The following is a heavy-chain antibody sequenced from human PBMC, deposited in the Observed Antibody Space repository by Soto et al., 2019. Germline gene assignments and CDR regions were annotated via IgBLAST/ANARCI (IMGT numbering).Heavy chain of an antibody. CDR1: GGTFNGYY. CDR2: INHSGNT. CDR3: XRGWYREGSGSAFDI. Sequence: QVQLQQWGAGLLKPSETLSLTCAVYGGTFNGYYWSWIRQPPGKGLEWIGEINHSGNTNSIPSLKSRITISVXXXXXXXSXXXXXXXXXXXXXXXXXRGWYREGSGSAFDIWGQGTTVTVSS. D-gene: IGHD6-19*01. V-gene: IGHV4-34*08. J-gene: IGHJ3*02.